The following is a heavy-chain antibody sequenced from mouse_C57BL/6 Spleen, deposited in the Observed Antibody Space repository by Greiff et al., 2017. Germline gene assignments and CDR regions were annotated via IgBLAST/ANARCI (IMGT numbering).Heavy chain of an antibody. D-gene: IGHD1-1*01. CDR3: APHYYCSRDFDY. CDR2: IQPNSGST. CDR1: GYTFTSYW. V-gene: IGHV1-64*01. J-gene: IGHJ2*01. Sequence: VQLQQPGAELVKPGASVKLSCKASGYTFTSYWMHWVKQRPGQGLEWIGMIQPNSGSTNYNEKFKSKAKLTVDKSSSTAYMQLSSLTSEDSAVYYCAPHYYCSRDFDYWGQGTTLTVSS.